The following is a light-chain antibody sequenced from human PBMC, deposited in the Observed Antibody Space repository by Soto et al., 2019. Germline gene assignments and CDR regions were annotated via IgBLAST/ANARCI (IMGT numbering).Light chain of an antibody. Sequence: QSARTQPPSASGSPGQSVTISCTGTSSDVGVYNFVSWYQQQPGKAPKLIIYEVTQRPSGVPDRFSGSKSGNTASLTVSGLQAEDEAEYYCSSYAGSNMGVLGTGTKVTVL. CDR3: SSYAGSNMGV. J-gene: IGLJ1*01. CDR1: SSDVGVYNF. CDR2: EVT. V-gene: IGLV2-8*01.